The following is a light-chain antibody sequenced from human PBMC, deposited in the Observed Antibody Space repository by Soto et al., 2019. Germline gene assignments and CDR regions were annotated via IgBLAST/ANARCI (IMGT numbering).Light chain of an antibody. Sequence: VMTQAPAALSVSPGERATLSCRASQTINNNVAWYQLKDGQVPRLLIYGASTRAADVPARFSGGGSGTEFTLTISSLQPDDFATYYCQHYNSYSEAFGQGTKVDI. J-gene: IGKJ1*01. V-gene: IGKV3-15*01. CDR1: QTINNN. CDR2: GAS. CDR3: QHYNSYSEA.